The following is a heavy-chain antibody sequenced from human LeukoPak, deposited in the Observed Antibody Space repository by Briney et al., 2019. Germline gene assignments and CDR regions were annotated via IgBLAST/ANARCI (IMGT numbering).Heavy chain of an antibody. CDR2: ISTDGSTT. CDR1: GFTFSRYW. Sequence: GGSLRLSCAASGFTFSRYWMHWLRQAPGKGLVWVSRISTDGSTTTYAGSVKGRFTISRDNGKNTLYLQMNSLIAEDTAVYYCASYLTSIPSGMDVWGQGTTVTVSS. J-gene: IGHJ6*02. V-gene: IGHV3-74*01. D-gene: IGHD2/OR15-2a*01. CDR3: ASYLTSIPSGMDV.